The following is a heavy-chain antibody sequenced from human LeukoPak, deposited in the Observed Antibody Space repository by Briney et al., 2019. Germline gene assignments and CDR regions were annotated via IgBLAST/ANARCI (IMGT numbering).Heavy chain of an antibody. J-gene: IGHJ3*02. CDR2: ISSSSSYI. CDR1: GFTFSSYS. V-gene: IGHV3-21*04. D-gene: IGHD2-2*01. Sequence: GGSLRLSCAASGFTFSSYSMNWVRQAPGKGLERVSSISSSSSYIYYADSVKGRFTISRDNAKNSLYLQMNSLRAEDTAVYYCATIELRVPAARRAFDIWGQGTMVTVSS. CDR3: ATIELRVPAARRAFDI.